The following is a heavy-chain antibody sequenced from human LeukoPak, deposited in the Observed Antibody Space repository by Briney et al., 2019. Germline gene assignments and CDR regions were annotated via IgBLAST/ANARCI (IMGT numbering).Heavy chain of an antibody. V-gene: IGHV1-69*06. CDR2: IIPIFGTA. D-gene: IGHD3-22*01. Sequence: GASVKVSCKASAGTFSSYAISWVRQAPGQGLEWMGRIIPIFGTANYAQKCQGRVTITADKSTSTAYMELSSLRSEDTAVYYCATTSSYSSGYYDYWGQGTLVTVSS. CDR3: ATTSSYSSGYYDY. J-gene: IGHJ4*02. CDR1: AGTFSSYA.